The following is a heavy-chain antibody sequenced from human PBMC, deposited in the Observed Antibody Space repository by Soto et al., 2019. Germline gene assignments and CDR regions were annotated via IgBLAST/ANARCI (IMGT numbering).Heavy chain of an antibody. CDR3: ARDGMLDTAMVRDKAY. D-gene: IGHD5-18*01. J-gene: IGHJ4*02. V-gene: IGHV1-46*01. CDR2: INPSGGST. Sequence: FQSSVYTVANNDIHWFRQAPGQGLEWMGIINPSGGSTSYAQKFQGRVTMTRDTSTSTVYMELSSLRSEDTAVYYCARDGMLDTAMVRDKAYWGQGTLVPVSS. CDR1: VYTVANND.